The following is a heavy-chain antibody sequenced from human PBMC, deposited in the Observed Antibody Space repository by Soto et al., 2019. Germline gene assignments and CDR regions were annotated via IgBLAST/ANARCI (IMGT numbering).Heavy chain of an antibody. CDR2: ISGSGGST. CDR3: ALSRVGGTSPEFFDY. V-gene: IGHV3-23*01. CDR1: GFTCSSYA. Sequence: PGVSLILSCAAAGFTCSSYAMSWVRQATGKGLEWVSAISGSGGSTYYADSVKGRFTISRDNSKNTLYLQVNSLRAEDTAVYYCALSRVGGTSPEFFDYWGQGSLVTVSS. D-gene: IGHD3-10*01. J-gene: IGHJ4*02.